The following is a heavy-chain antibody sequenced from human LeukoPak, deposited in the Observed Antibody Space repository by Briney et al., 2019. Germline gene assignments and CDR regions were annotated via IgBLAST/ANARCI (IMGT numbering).Heavy chain of an antibody. CDR3: ARGSHSXGSYYYYGMDV. CDR1: GYTFTGYY. V-gene: IGHV1-2*02. Sequence: ASVKVSCKASGYTFTGYYMHWVRQAPGQGLEWMGWINPNSGGTNYAQKFQGRVTMTRDTSISTAYMELSRLRSDDTAVYYCARGSHSXGSYYYYGMDVWGQGTTVTV. D-gene: IGHD6-19*01. J-gene: IGHJ6*02. CDR2: INPNSGGT.